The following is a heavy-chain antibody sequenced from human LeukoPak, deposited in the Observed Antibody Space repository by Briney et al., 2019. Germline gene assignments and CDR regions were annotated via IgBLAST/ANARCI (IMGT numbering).Heavy chain of an antibody. Sequence: PSETLSLTCTVSGGSISSYYWSWIRQPPGKGLEWIGYIYYSGSTNYNPSLKSRVTISVDTSKNQFSLKLSSVTAADTAVYYCARSEIGDWFDPWGQGTLVTVSS. CDR3: ARSEIGDWFDP. D-gene: IGHD3-16*01. V-gene: IGHV4-59*01. J-gene: IGHJ5*02. CDR2: IYYSGST. CDR1: GGSISSYY.